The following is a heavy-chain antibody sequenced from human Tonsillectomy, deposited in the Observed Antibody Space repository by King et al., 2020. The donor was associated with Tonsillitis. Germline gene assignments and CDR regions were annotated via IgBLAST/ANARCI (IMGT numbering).Heavy chain of an antibody. CDR1: EITFDNYA. CDR3: TKDIAATFFGMDV. CDR2: ISWNSGTM. V-gene: IGHV3-9*01. Sequence: VQLVESGGGLVQTGRSLRLSCAASEITFDNYAMHWVRQAPGKGLEWVSGISWNSGTMGYADSVKGRFTISRDNAKNSLYLQMNSLRAEDTALYYCTKDIAATFFGMDVWGQGTTVTVSS. D-gene: IGHD6-13*01. J-gene: IGHJ6*02.